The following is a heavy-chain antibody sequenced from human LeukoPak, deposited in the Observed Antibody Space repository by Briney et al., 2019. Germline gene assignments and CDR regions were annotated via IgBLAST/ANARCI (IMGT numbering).Heavy chain of an antibody. CDR2: IYHSGST. CDR1: GGSISSGGYY. J-gene: IGHJ3*02. D-gene: IGHD3-3*01. CDR3: ARAHDYDFWSGLFPLHAFDI. V-gene: IGHV4-30-2*01. Sequence: HSETLSLTCTVSGGSISSGGYYWSWIRQPPGKGLAWIGYIYHSGSTYYNPSLKSRVTISVDRSKNQFSLKLSSVTAADTAVYYCARAHDYDFWSGLFPLHAFDIWGQGTMVTVSS.